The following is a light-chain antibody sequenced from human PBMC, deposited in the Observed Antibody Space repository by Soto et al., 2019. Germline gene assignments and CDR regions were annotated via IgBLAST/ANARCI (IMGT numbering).Light chain of an antibody. J-gene: IGKJ5*01. CDR2: DAS. V-gene: IGKV3-11*01. Sequence: EIVLTQSPATLSLSPGERATLSCRASQSVSSYLAWYQQKPGQAPRLLIYDASNRATGIPARFSGSGSGTDFTLTISSLEPEDFAVYYCQQRSNFPITFRQGTRLEIK. CDR1: QSVSSY. CDR3: QQRSNFPIT.